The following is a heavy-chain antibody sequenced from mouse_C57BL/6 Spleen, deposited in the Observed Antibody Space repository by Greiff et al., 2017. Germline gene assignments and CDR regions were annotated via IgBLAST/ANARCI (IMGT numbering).Heavy chain of an antibody. D-gene: IGHD2-3*01. V-gene: IGHV1-55*01. CDR3: ARDDGYYVRAMDY. CDR2: IYPGSGST. CDR1: GYTFTSYW. Sequence: VQLQQPGAELVKPGASVKMSCKASGYTFTSYWITWVKQRPGQGLEWIGDIYPGSGSTNYNEKFKSKATLTVDTSSSTAYMQLSSLTSEDSAVYYCARDDGYYVRAMDYWGQGTSVTVSS. J-gene: IGHJ4*01.